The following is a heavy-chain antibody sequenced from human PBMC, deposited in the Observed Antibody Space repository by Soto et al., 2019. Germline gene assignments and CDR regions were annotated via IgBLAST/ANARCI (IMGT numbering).Heavy chain of an antibody. CDR1: GGTFSSYA. D-gene: IGHD4-4*01. Sequence: QVQLVQSGAEVKKPGSSVTVSCKASGGTFSSYAISWVRQAPGQGLEWMGGIIPIFGTADYAQKFQGRVRITADEPTRTPHMKLTSLRCKYTPGYSFPTNMTTVGEGYVMDVWAKGPRSPSP. CDR3: PTNMTTVGEGYVMDV. CDR2: IIPIFGTA. V-gene: IGHV1-69*12. J-gene: IGHJ6*02.